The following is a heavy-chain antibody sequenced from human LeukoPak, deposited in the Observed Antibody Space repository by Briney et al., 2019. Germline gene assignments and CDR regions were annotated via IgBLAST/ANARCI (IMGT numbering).Heavy chain of an antibody. CDR1: GYTFTGHY. J-gene: IGHJ3*02. Sequence: ASVKVSCKPSGYTFTGHYIHWVRQAPGQELEWMGWINPNNGGTNYAQKFQGRVTMARDTSVSTAYMELSSLRSEDTAVYYCARAYYYERVDAFDIWGQGTMVTVSS. D-gene: IGHD3-22*01. CDR2: INPNNGGT. CDR3: ARAYYYERVDAFDI. V-gene: IGHV1-2*02.